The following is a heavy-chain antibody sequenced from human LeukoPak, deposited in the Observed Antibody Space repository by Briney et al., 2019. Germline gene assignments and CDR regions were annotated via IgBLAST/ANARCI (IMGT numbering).Heavy chain of an antibody. D-gene: IGHD3-10*01. CDR1: GGTFSTYE. Sequence: ASVKVSCKASGGTFSTYEISWVRQAPGQGLEWMGWINPSSGGTNYAQKFQGRVIMTRDTSISTAHMELSRLRSDDTAVYYCASPSNYGSGSQLNYWGQGTLVTVSS. V-gene: IGHV1-2*02. CDR3: ASPSNYGSGSQLNY. CDR2: INPSSGGT. J-gene: IGHJ4*02.